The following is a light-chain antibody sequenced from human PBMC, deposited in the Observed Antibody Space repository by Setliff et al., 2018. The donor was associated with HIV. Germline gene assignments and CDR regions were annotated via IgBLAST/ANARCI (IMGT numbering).Light chain of an antibody. CDR2: EVR. Sequence: QSALTQPASVSGSPGQSITISCTGTSSDVGSYNYVSWYQQHPGKAPKLIIYEVRNRPSGVSNRFSGSKSGNTASLTISGLQAEDEADYYCSSYAITNTLPFGTGTKV. CDR3: SSYAITNTLP. CDR1: SSDVGSYNY. V-gene: IGLV2-14*01. J-gene: IGLJ1*01.